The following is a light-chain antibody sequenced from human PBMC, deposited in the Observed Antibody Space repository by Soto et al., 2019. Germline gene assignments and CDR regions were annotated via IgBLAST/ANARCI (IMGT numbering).Light chain of an antibody. V-gene: IGKV3-15*01. CDR1: QSVGSN. J-gene: IGKJ1*01. CDR2: GAS. CDR3: QQYNNWPPWT. Sequence: EIVMTQSPATLSVSPGESATLSCGASQSVGSNLAWYQQKPGQAPRLLMYGASSRATGIPARFIGSGSGTEFTLTISSLQSEDFAVYYCQQYNNWPPWTVGQGTKVEIK.